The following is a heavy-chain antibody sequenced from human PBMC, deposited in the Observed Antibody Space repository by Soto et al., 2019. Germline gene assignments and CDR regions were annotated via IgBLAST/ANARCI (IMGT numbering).Heavy chain of an antibody. V-gene: IGHV3-30-3*01. CDR1: GLSFSSYA. CDR2: ISYDGSNK. CDR3: ARDVTSFYDSSGYPAPFDY. J-gene: IGHJ4*02. Sequence: GGSLRLSCAASGLSFSSYAMHWVRQVPGKGLEWVAVISYDGSNKYYADSVKGRFTISRDNSKNTLYLQMNSLRAEDTAVYYCARDVTSFYDSSGYPAPFDYWGQGT. D-gene: IGHD3-22*01.